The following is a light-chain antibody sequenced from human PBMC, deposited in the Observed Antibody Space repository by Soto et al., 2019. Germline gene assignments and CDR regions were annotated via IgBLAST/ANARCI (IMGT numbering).Light chain of an antibody. Sequence: EIVMTQSPATLSVSPGERATLSCRASQSVSSDLAWYHQKPGQAPRLLIYGASTRATGIPARFSGSGSGTEFTLTINSLQSEDFAVYYCQQYNNGPRTFGQGTKVEI. J-gene: IGKJ1*01. V-gene: IGKV3-15*01. CDR1: QSVSSD. CDR3: QQYNNGPRT. CDR2: GAS.